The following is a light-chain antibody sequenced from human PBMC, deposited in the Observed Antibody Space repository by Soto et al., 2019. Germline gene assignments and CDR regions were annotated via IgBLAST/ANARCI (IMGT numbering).Light chain of an antibody. CDR2: DAS. Sequence: DIQMTQSPSTLSASVGDRVTITCRASQSISSWLAWYQQKPGKAPKLLIYDASSLESGVPSRFSGSGSGTEFTLTISSLQPDDFATYYCQQYNSHSRPFGQGTKLDIK. J-gene: IGKJ1*01. CDR3: QQYNSHSRP. CDR1: QSISSW. V-gene: IGKV1-5*01.